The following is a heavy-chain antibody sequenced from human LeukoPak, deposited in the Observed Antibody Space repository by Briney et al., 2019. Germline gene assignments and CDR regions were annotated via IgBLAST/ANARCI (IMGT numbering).Heavy chain of an antibody. CDR3: ARGTKITIFGVPKKGWFDP. CDR1: GGSISGYY. V-gene: IGHV4-34*01. J-gene: IGHJ5*02. Sequence: SETLSLTCAVYGGSISGYYWTWIRQPPGKGLEWIGEINHSGSTNYNPSLKSRVTISVDTSKNQLSLKLSSVTAADTAVYYCARGTKITIFGVPKKGWFDPWGQGTLVTVSS. CDR2: INHSGST. D-gene: IGHD3-3*01.